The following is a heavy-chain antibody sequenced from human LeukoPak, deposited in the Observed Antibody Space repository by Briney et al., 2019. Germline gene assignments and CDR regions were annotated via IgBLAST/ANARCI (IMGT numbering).Heavy chain of an antibody. Sequence: PSQTLSLTCTVSGGSISSGGYYWSWLRQHPGKGLEWIGYIYYSGSTYYNPSLKSRVTISVDTSKNQFSLKLSSVTAADTAVYYCARGQQQLLYRHFDYWGQGTLVTVSS. CDR1: GGSISSGGYY. J-gene: IGHJ4*02. D-gene: IGHD2-2*02. CDR3: ARGQQQLLYRHFDY. V-gene: IGHV4-31*03. CDR2: IYYSGST.